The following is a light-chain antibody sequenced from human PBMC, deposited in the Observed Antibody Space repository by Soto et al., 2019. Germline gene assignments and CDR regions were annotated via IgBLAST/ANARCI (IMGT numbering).Light chain of an antibody. CDR1: QAIRND. Sequence: ALQVTQSPSSLSASVGDRVTITCRASQAIRNDLGWYQQIPGKAPKLLIYAASTLQSGVPSRFSGSGFGTDFTLTISSLQPEDFATYYCLQDFNYFSFGQGTRLEI. CDR2: AAS. J-gene: IGKJ5*01. V-gene: IGKV1-6*01. CDR3: LQDFNYFS.